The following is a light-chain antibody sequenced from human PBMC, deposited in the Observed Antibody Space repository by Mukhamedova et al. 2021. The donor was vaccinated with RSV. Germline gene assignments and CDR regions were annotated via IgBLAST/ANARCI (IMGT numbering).Light chain of an antibody. V-gene: IGKV3-15*01. J-gene: IGKJ4*01. Sequence: MGSQSAINNYLAWYQQRPGQAPRLLIYGASTRAAGIPARFSGSGSGTEFTLTISSLQSEDLAVYYCQQYNAWPLTFGGGTKVEIK. CDR3: QQYNAWPLT. CDR1: QSAINN. CDR2: GAS.